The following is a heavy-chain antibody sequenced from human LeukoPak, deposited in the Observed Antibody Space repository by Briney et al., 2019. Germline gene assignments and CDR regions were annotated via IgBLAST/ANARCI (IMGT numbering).Heavy chain of an antibody. CDR1: GITLSNYG. Sequence: GGSLRLSCAVSGITLSNYGMSWVRQAPGKGLEWVAGISGSGGRTIYADSVKGRFTISRDNPKNTLYLQMNSLRAEDTAVYFCAKRGVVIRVILVGFHKEANYFDSWGQGVLVTVSS. J-gene: IGHJ4*02. D-gene: IGHD3-22*01. V-gene: IGHV3-23*01. CDR2: ISGSGGRT. CDR3: AKRGVVIRVILVGFHKEANYFDS.